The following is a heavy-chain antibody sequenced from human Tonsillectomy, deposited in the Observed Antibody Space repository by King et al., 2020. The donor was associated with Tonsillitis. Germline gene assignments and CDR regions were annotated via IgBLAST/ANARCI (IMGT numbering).Heavy chain of an antibody. CDR3: ARIGLGYYYYMDV. Sequence: VTLKESGPALVKPTQTLTLTCTFSWFSLSTSGMCVSWIRQPPGKALEWLARIDLDDDKYYSTSLKTRLTISKDTSKNQVVLTMTNMDPVDTATYYCARIGLGYYYYMDVWGKGTTVTVSS. CDR1: WFSLSTSGMC. D-gene: IGHD3-16*01. V-gene: IGHV2-70*11. J-gene: IGHJ6*03. CDR2: IDLDDDK.